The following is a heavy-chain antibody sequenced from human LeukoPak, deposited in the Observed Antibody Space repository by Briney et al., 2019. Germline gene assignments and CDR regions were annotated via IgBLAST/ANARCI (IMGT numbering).Heavy chain of an antibody. D-gene: IGHD6-13*01. CDR3: ARGGSSWYPYFDY. J-gene: IGHJ4*02. CDR2: IYHSGST. CDR1: GGSISSSNW. V-gene: IGHV4-4*02. Sequence: SGTLSLTCAVSGGSISSSNWWSWVRQPPGKGLEWIGEIYHSGSTNYNPSLKSRVTISVDRSKNQFSLKLSSVTAADTAVYYCARGGSSWYPYFDYWGQGTLVTVSS.